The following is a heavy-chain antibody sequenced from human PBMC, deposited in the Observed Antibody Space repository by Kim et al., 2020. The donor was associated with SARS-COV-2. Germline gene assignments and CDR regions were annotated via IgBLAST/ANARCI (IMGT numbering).Heavy chain of an antibody. J-gene: IGHJ2*01. CDR1: GGSLSSSSYY. CDR2: AYYIVNT. Sequence: SETLSLTCTVSGGSLSSSSYYWGWIRQPPGKGLEWIGTAYYIVNTYSNPSLKSLVTISVDTSKNQLSLKLGSVTAADTAVYYCARYQRYSSGWYV. V-gene: IGHV4-39*01. D-gene: IGHD6-19*01. CDR3: ARYQRYSSGWYV.